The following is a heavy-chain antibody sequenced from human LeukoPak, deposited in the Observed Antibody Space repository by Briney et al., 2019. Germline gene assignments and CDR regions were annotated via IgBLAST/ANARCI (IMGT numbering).Heavy chain of an antibody. V-gene: IGHV3-23*01. CDR2: ISGSGGGT. CDR1: GVPFSSYV. J-gene: IGHJ3*02. CDR3: VQEGPRGLAFDI. Sequence: GGSLRLSCEASGVPFSSYVMSWVRQAPGEGPEWVSGISGSGGGTYYADSVKGRFAISRDNSKNTLYLQMNSLRAEDTAVYYCVQEGPRGLAFDIWGQGTKVTVSS.